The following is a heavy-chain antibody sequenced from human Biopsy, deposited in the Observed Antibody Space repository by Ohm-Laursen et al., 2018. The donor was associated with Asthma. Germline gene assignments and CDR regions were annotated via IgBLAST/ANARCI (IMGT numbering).Heavy chain of an antibody. CDR1: GGSISSDY. D-gene: IGHD5-18*01. CDR3: ARGQGRGIQLWSLDP. J-gene: IGHJ5*02. Sequence: TLSLTCTVSGGSISSDYWSWLRQSSGKGLEWIGYIHNSGNTNYNPSLKSRVTISLDTSKNHFSLRLSFVTAADTAVYFCARGQGRGIQLWSLDPWGQGILVTVSS. CDR2: IHNSGNT. V-gene: IGHV4-59*01.